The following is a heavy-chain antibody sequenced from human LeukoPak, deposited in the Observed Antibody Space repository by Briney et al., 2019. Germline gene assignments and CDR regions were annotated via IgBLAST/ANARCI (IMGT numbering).Heavy chain of an antibody. V-gene: IGHV3-23*01. CDR1: GFTFISYA. D-gene: IGHD6-13*01. Sequence: GGSLRLSCAASGFTFISYAMSWVRQAPGKGLEWVSAISGSGGSTYYADSVKGRFTISRDNSKNTLYLQMNSLRAEDTAVYYCAKGLGQQLAYFDYWGQGTLVTVSS. J-gene: IGHJ4*02. CDR2: ISGSGGST. CDR3: AKGLGQQLAYFDY.